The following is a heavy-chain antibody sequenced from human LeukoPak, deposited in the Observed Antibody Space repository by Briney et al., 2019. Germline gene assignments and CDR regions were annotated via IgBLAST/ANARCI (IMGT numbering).Heavy chain of an antibody. V-gene: IGHV3-30*18. D-gene: IGHD3-3*01. J-gene: IGHJ4*02. CDR1: GFTFSSYG. CDR3: AKDRFSELYLVHSDY. CDR2: ISYDGSNK. Sequence: GRSLRLSCAASGFTFSSYGMHWVRQAPGKGLEWVAVISYDGSNKYYADSVKGRFTISRDNSKNTLYLQMNSLRAEDTAVYYCAKDRFSELYLVHSDYWGQGTLVTVSS.